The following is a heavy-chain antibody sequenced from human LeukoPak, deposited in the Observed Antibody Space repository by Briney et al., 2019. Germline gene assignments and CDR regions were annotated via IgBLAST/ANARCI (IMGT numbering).Heavy chain of an antibody. D-gene: IGHD2-8*01. CDR1: GYSSTNYG. CDR2: IHIYRGNT. CDR3: TRAHYCSNGVCRYVGDDY. J-gene: IGHJ4*02. V-gene: IGHV1-18*01. Sequence: ASVKVSCKASGYSSTNYGISWVRQAPGQGLEWMGWIHIYRGNTNYAQKFQGRVTMTRDMSTSTVYMELSNLRSEDTAIYYCTRAHYCSNGVCRYVGDDYWGQGTLVTVSS.